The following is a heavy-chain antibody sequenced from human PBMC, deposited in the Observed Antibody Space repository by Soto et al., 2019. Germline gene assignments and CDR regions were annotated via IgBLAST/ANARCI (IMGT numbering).Heavy chain of an antibody. D-gene: IGHD3-9*01. CDR3: ARAHPYYDILTGYYNVFYFDY. Sequence: LSLTCAVYGGSFSGYYWSWIRQPPGKGLEWIGGINHSGSTNYSPSLKSRVTISVDTSKNQFSLKLSSVTAADTAVYYCARAHPYYDILTGYYNVFYFDYWGQGTLVTVSS. CDR1: GGSFSGYY. J-gene: IGHJ4*02. V-gene: IGHV4-34*01. CDR2: INHSGST.